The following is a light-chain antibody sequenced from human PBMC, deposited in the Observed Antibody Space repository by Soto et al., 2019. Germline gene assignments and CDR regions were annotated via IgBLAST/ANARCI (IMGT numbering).Light chain of an antibody. V-gene: IGKV3-15*01. CDR3: QQYNHWPS. CDR1: QSVSSSY. Sequence: EIVLTQSPGTLSLSPGERATLSCGASQSVSSSYLAWYQQKPGQAPRLLIYGASTRATGIPARFSGSGSGTEFTLTISSLQPEDIAVYYCQQYNHWPSFGQGTKLDIK. CDR2: GAS. J-gene: IGKJ2*01.